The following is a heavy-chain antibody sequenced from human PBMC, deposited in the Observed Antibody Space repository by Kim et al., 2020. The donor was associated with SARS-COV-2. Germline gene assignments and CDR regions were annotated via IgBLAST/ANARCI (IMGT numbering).Heavy chain of an antibody. V-gene: IGHV2-5*02. D-gene: IGHD3-3*01. CDR2: IYWDDDK. CDR1: GFSLSTSGVG. CDR3: AQLQSRITIFGVVIDDAFDI. Sequence: SGPTLVNPTQTLTLTCTFSGFSLSTSGVGVGWIRQPPGKALEWLALIYWDDDKRYSPSLKSRLTITKDTSKNQVVLTMTNMDPVDTATYYCAQLQSRITIFGVVIDDAFDIWGQGTMVTVSS. J-gene: IGHJ3*02.